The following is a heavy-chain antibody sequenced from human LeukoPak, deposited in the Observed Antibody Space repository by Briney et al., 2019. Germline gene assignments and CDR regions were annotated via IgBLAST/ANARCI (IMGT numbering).Heavy chain of an antibody. V-gene: IGHV1-18*01. Sequence: VASVKVSCKASGYTFTSYGISWVRQAPGQGLEWMGWISAYNGNTNYAQKLQGRVTMTTDTSTSTAYMELRSLRSDDTAVYYCARLFTQRGRAFGVVRPARSYYYMDVWGKGTTVTVSS. CDR1: GYTFTSYG. J-gene: IGHJ6*03. D-gene: IGHD3-3*01. CDR3: ARLFTQRGRAFGVVRPARSYYYMDV. CDR2: ISAYNGNT.